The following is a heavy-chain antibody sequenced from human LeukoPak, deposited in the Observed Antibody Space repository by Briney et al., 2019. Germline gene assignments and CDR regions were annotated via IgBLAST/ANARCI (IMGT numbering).Heavy chain of an antibody. D-gene: IGHD6-19*01. J-gene: IGHJ4*02. CDR2: ISSNGGST. CDR3: AASDWAYYFDY. V-gene: IGHV3-64D*06. Sequence: GGSLRLSCSASGFTFTTYPTHWVRQAPGKGLEHVSAISSNGGSTFYADSVKGRYTISGDNSKNTVYLQMSSLRAEDTAVYYCAASDWAYYFDYWGQGTLVTVSS. CDR1: GFTFTTYP.